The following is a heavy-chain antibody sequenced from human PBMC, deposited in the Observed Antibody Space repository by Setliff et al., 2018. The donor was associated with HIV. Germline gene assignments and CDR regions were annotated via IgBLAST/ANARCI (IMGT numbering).Heavy chain of an antibody. CDR1: GFTFSSFA. J-gene: IGHJ4*02. CDR3: AGSRGYFVQAD. D-gene: IGHD1-1*01. CDR2: IHKDGSEK. Sequence: GGSLRLSCAASGFTFSSFAMSWVRQSPGKGLEWVANIHKDGSEKYYVDSVKGRFTISRDNTKNFLYLEMNSLRAEDTAVYYCAGSRGYFVQADWGQGTLVTVSS. V-gene: IGHV3-7*01.